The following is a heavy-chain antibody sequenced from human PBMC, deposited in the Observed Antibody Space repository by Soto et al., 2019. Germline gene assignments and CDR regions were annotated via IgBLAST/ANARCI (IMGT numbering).Heavy chain of an antibody. V-gene: IGHV3-23*01. CDR1: GFTFSSYA. Sequence: GGSLRLSCAASGFTFSSYAMSWVRQAPGKGLEWVSAISGSGGSTYYADSVKGRFTISRDNSKNTLYLQMNSLRAEDTAVYYCAKGLSNWNPHYYYYGMDVWGQGTTVTVSS. CDR3: AKGLSNWNPHYYYYGMDV. CDR2: ISGSGGST. D-gene: IGHD1-20*01. J-gene: IGHJ6*02.